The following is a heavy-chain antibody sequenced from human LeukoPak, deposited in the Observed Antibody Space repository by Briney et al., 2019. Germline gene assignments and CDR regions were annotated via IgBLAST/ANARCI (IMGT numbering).Heavy chain of an antibody. CDR3: ARGYRNYNWFDP. CDR2: IIPIFGTA. Sequence: SVNVSCKASGGTFSSYAISWVRQAPGQGLEWMGGIIPIFGTANYAQKFQGRVTITADESTSTAYMELSSLRSEDTAVYYCARGYRNYNWFDPWGQGTLVTVSS. CDR1: GGTFSSYA. V-gene: IGHV1-69*01. D-gene: IGHD1-14*01. J-gene: IGHJ5*02.